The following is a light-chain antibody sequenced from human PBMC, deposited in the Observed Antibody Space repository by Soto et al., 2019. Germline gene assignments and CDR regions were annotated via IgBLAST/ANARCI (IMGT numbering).Light chain of an antibody. J-gene: IGKJ1*01. V-gene: IGKV3-15*01. CDR2: GAY. CDR3: QHYNNFPRT. Sequence: EIVMTQSPATLSVAPGERATLSCRAGQSVSCNFAWYQQKPGQAPRLLIYGAYTRATGIPARFSSSGSGTECTLTISSLQSEDFAVYYCQHYNNFPRTFGQGTNVEIK. CDR1: QSVSCN.